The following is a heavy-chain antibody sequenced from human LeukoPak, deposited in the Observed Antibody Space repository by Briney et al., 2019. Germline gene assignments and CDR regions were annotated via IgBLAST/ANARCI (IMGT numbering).Heavy chain of an antibody. J-gene: IGHJ4*02. CDR1: GFTFSNYA. CDR3: WKEGRGMGPATIDY. V-gene: IGHV3-23*01. D-gene: IGHD1-26*01. CDR2: ISGSGGST. Sequence: PGGSLKLSCAASGFTFSNYAMSWVRQAPGKGLEWVSGISGSGGSTYYADSVGRFSISRDNSKNTLYLQMTSLRAEDTAAYYCWKEGRGMGPATIDYWGQGNLVTVSS.